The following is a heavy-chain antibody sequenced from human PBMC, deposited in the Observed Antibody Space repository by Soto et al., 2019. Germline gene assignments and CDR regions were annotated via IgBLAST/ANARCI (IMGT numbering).Heavy chain of an antibody. CDR2: ISGSGGST. J-gene: IGHJ6*02. CDR3: AKDLGWETNPALHYYGMDV. CDR1: GFTFSSYA. Sequence: EVQLLESGGGLVQPGGSLRLSCAASGFTFSSYAMSWVCQAPGKGLEWVSAISGSGGSTYYADSVKGRFTISRDNSKNPLYLQMNSLRADDTAVYYCAKDLGWETNPALHYYGMDVWGQGTTVTVSS. V-gene: IGHV3-23*01. D-gene: IGHD1-26*01.